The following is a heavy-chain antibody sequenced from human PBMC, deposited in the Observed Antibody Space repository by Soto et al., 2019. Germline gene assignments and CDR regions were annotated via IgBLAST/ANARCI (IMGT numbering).Heavy chain of an antibody. CDR1: GGSISSYY. Sequence: SETLSLTCTVSGGSISSYYWSWIRQPPGKGLEWIGYIYYSGSTNYNPSLKSRVTISVDTSKNQFSLKLSSVTAADTAVYYCARGEEAGPLPLNRGIAASFVPYGMDVWGQGTTVTVSS. CDR2: IYYSGST. CDR3: ARGEEAGPLPLNRGIAASFVPYGMDV. J-gene: IGHJ6*02. D-gene: IGHD6-13*01. V-gene: IGHV4-59*01.